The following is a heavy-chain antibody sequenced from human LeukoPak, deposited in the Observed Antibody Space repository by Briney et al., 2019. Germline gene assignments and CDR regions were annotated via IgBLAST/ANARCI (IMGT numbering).Heavy chain of an antibody. Sequence: PGGSLRLSCAAFGFTFSSYWMSWVRQAPGKGLECVANIKQDGSEKYYVDPVKGRFTIFRDNAKKSLYLQMNSLRAEDTAVYYCASQSSGGFFEDYWGQGTLVTVSS. J-gene: IGHJ4*02. CDR2: IKQDGSEK. D-gene: IGHD3-3*01. CDR1: GFTFSSYW. V-gene: IGHV3-7*03. CDR3: ASQSSGGFFEDY.